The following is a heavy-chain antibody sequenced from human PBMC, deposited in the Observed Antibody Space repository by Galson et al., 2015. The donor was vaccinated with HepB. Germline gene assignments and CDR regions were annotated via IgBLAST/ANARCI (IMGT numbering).Heavy chain of an antibody. D-gene: IGHD6-19*01. CDR2: ISYDGSNK. CDR3: AKDYFQWGSGWSGDAFDI. J-gene: IGHJ3*02. V-gene: IGHV3-30*18. CDR1: GFTFSTYG. Sequence: SLRLSCAASGFTFSTYGMHWVRQAPGKGLEWVTVISYDGSNKYYVDSVKGRFTISRDNSNNTLYLQMNSLRAEDTAVYYCAKDYFQWGSGWSGDAFDIWGQGTMVTVSS.